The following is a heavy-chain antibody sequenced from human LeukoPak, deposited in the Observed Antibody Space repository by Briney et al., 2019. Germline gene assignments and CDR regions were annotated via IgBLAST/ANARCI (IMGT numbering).Heavy chain of an antibody. V-gene: IGHV4-39*07. CDR1: GGSISSSSYY. CDR2: IYYSGST. D-gene: IGHD6-6*01. CDR3: ARDSGGYSSSSAPIPRLVGRLNPGGFDY. Sequence: PSETLSLTCTVSGGSISSSSYYWGWLRQAPGKGLEWLGSIYYSGSTYYNPSLDGRVTISVDTSKNQFSLKLSSETAADTAMYYCARDSGGYSSSSAPIPRLVGRLNPGGFDYWGQGTLVTVSS. J-gene: IGHJ4*02.